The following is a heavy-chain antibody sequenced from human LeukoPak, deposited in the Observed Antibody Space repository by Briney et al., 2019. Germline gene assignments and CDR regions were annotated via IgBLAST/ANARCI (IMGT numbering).Heavy chain of an antibody. V-gene: IGHV4-30-2*01. CDR2: IYHSGST. D-gene: IGHD3-9*01. CDR3: ARGDYDILTGYIQGPDY. J-gene: IGHJ4*02. Sequence: KASETLSLTCAVSGGSISSGGYSWSWIRQPPGKGLEWIGYIYHSGSTYYNPSLKSRVTISVDRSKNQFSLKLSSVTAADTAVYYCARGDYDILTGYIQGPDYWGQGTLVTVSS. CDR1: GGSISSGGYS.